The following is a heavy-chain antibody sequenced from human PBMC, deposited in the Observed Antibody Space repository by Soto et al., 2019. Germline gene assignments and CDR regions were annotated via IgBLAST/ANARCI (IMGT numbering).Heavy chain of an antibody. CDR2: IYYSGST. CDR3: ARAYCSGGSCSAAHFDY. Sequence: PSETLSLTCTVSGGSISSGGYYWSWIRQHPGKGLEWIGYIYYSGSTYYNPSLKSRVTMSVDTSKNQFSLKLSSVTAADTAVYYCARAYCSGGSCSAAHFDYWGQGTLVTV. CDR1: GGSISSGGYY. J-gene: IGHJ4*02. V-gene: IGHV4-31*03. D-gene: IGHD2-15*01.